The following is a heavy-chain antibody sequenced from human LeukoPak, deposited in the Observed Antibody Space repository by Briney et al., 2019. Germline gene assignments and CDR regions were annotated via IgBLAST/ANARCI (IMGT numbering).Heavy chain of an antibody. Sequence: GGSLRLSCAAAGFSITKYYMGWVRQAPGKGLEWVSVVWTAGATNYADSLKGRLTISKDNSKNMVYLQMISVSAEDTATYYCVRGDPSGSGTNSFDYWDQGTVVTVSS. V-gene: IGHV3-53*01. CDR3: VRGDPSGSGTNSFDY. D-gene: IGHD3-10*01. J-gene: IGHJ4*02. CDR2: VWTAGAT. CDR1: GFSITKYY.